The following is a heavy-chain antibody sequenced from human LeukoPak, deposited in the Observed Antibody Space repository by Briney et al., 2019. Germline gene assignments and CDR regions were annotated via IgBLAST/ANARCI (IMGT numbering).Heavy chain of an antibody. CDR2: IYYSGST. CDR3: AREVDYWFDS. V-gene: IGHV4-59*01. Sequence: SETLSLTCTVSGVSISGYYWSWIRQPPGKGLEWIGYIYYSGSTYYNPSLKSRVTMSVDTSKNQFSLKLTSVTTADTAVYYCAREVDYWFDSWGQGTLVTVSS. CDR1: GVSISGYY. J-gene: IGHJ5*01. D-gene: IGHD2-15*01.